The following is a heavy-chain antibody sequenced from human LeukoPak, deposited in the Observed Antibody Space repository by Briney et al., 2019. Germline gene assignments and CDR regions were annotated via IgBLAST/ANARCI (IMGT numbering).Heavy chain of an antibody. V-gene: IGHV1-58*02. D-gene: IGHD2-15*01. CDR2: IVVGSGDT. CDR1: GFTFTSSA. CDR3: AAVGYCSGGSCYRPYYYYYGMDV. Sequence: SVKVSCKASGFTFTSSAMQWVRQARGQRLEWIGWIVVGSGDTNYAQKFQERVTITRDMSTSTAYMELSSLRSEDTAVYYCAAVGYCSGGSCYRPYYYYYGMDVWAKGPRSPSP. J-gene: IGHJ6*02.